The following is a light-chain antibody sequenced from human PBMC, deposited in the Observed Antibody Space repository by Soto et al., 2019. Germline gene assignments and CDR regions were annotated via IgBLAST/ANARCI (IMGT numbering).Light chain of an antibody. Sequence: QSALTQPASVSGSPGQSITISCTGTSSDVGSYNYVSWYQQHPGKAPKLMIYDVSNRPSGVSNRFSGSKSGNTASLTISGLHAEDEADYYCSSYTSSSTLDVFGTGTKLTVL. CDR3: SSYTSSSTLDV. V-gene: IGLV2-14*01. CDR1: SSDVGSYNY. CDR2: DVS. J-gene: IGLJ1*01.